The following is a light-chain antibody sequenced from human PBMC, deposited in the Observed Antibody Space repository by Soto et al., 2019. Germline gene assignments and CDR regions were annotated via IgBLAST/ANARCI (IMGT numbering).Light chain of an antibody. CDR1: QSVSNN. J-gene: IGKJ4*01. CDR2: GAS. CDR3: QQYNNWPLL. V-gene: IGKV3-15*01. Sequence: EIVMTQSPATLSVSPGERATLSCRASQSVSNNLAWYQQKPGQSPRLLIYGASTRATGIPARFSGSGSGTEFTLTISSLPSEDFAFYYCQQYNNWPLLFGGGTKVEIK.